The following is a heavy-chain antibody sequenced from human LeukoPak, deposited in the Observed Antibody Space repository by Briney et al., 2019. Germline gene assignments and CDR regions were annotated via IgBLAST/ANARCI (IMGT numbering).Heavy chain of an antibody. CDR3: ARDARGYSYGYYYYYYMDV. Sequence: GASVKVSCRASGYTFTSYGISWVRQAPGQGLEWMGWISAYNGNTNYAQKLQGRVTMTTDTSTSTAYMELRSLRSDDPAVYYCARDARGYSYGYYYYYYMDVWGKGTTVTVSS. J-gene: IGHJ6*03. CDR1: GYTFTSYG. V-gene: IGHV1-18*01. CDR2: ISAYNGNT. D-gene: IGHD5-18*01.